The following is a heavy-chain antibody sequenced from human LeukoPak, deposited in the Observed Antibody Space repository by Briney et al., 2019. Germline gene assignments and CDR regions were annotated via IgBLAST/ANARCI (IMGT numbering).Heavy chain of an antibody. D-gene: IGHD2-21*02. CDR1: GGSISSYY. Sequence: SETLSLTCTVSGGSISSYYWSWIRQPPGEGLEWIGYIYYSGSTNYNPSLKSRVTISVDTSTNQFSLKLSSVTAADTAVYYCARVPLTAVWGAFDIWGQGTMVTVSS. CDR2: IYYSGST. CDR3: ARVPLTAVWGAFDI. V-gene: IGHV4-59*01. J-gene: IGHJ3*02.